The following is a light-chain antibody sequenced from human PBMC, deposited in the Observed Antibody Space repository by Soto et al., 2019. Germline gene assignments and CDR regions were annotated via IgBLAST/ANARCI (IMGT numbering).Light chain of an antibody. V-gene: IGLV2-14*01. Sequence: QSALTQPASVSGSPGQSVTLSCAGTSSDVGAYNYVSWYQQPPGKAPTLMIYEVTRRPSGVSSLFSASKSGNTAYLTISGLQAEDESDYCCSSFASRDTQVFGTGTKVTVL. J-gene: IGLJ1*01. CDR2: EVT. CDR3: SSFASRDTQV. CDR1: SSDVGAYNY.